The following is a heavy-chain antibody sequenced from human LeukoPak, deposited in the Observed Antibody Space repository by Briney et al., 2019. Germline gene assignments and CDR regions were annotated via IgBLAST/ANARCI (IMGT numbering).Heavy chain of an antibody. CDR1: GGSVSSGRYF. V-gene: IGHV4-61*01. D-gene: IGHD4-17*01. CDR3: TRGLPTPDAFDI. J-gene: IGHJ3*02. Sequence: SETLSLTCTVSGGSVSSGRYFWSWIRQPPGKGLEWIGYIYYSGSINYNPSLKSRVTISVDTSKSQFSLKLSSVTAADTAVLYCTRGLPTPDAFDIWGQGTMVTVSS. CDR2: IYYSGSI.